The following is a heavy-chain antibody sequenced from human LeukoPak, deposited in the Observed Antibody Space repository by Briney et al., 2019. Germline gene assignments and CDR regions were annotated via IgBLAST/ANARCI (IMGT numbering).Heavy chain of an antibody. CDR2: INSDGSSI. CDR3: ARTLGGVMVPYGMDV. CDR1: GFSFRNYW. Sequence: PGGSLRLSCAASGFSFRNYWMHWVRQAPGKGLVWVSRINSDGSSIAYADSVKGRFTISTDNAKSTLYLQMNGLRAEDTAVYYCARTLGGVMVPYGMDVWGQGTTVTVSS. V-gene: IGHV3-74*01. J-gene: IGHJ6*02. D-gene: IGHD2-8*01.